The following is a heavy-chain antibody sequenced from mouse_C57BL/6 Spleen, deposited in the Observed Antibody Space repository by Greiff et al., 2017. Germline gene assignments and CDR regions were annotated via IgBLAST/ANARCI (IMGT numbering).Heavy chain of an antibody. CDR2: ISSGSSTI. Sequence: EVKLVESGGGLVKPGGSLKLSCAASGFTFSDYGMHWVRQAPEKGLEWVAYISSGSSTIYYAETVKGRFTISRDNAKNTLFLQMTSLRSEDTAMYYCARGKAYYSNFYWYFDVWGTGTTVTVSS. CDR1: GFTFSDYG. V-gene: IGHV5-17*01. CDR3: ARGKAYYSNFYWYFDV. D-gene: IGHD2-5*01. J-gene: IGHJ1*03.